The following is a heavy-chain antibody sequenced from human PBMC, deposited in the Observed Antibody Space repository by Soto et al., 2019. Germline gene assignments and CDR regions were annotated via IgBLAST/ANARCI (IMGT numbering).Heavy chain of an antibody. CDR3: AGSGPFYIDR. CDR1: GASIYSNW. V-gene: IGHV4-4*02. J-gene: IGHJ5*02. CDR2: IDHTGST. D-gene: IGHD3-10*01. Sequence: QVQLQESGPGLVKPSGTLSLTCRLSGASIYSNWWSWVRQPPGEGLEWIGEIDHTGSTNYNPSLRSRLTISVDMSKNQFSLRRNSMTAADTAVYFCAGSGPFYIDRWGQGTLVTVSS.